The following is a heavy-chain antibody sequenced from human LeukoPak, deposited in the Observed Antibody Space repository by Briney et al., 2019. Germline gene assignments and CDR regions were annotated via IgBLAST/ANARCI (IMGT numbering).Heavy chain of an antibody. J-gene: IGHJ3*02. V-gene: IGHV3-30*02. D-gene: IGHD2-21*02. CDR1: GFTFNSYG. CDR3: ARVTTAIPDAFDI. CDR2: IQYAGSDK. Sequence: GGSLRLSCAASGFTFNSYGMHWVRQAPGQGLEWVAFIQYAGSDKYYADSVNGRFTISRDNSKNTLYLQMNSLRAEDTAVYYCARVTTAIPDAFDIWGQGTMVTVSS.